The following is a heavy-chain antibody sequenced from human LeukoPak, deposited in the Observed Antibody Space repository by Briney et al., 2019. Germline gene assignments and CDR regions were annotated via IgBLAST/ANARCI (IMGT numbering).Heavy chain of an antibody. CDR2: ISAHNGNA. CDR1: GYTFTSYY. CDR3: ARDLERYYDLEGRSGY. J-gene: IGHJ4*02. Sequence: ASVKVSCKASGYTFTSYYMHWVRQAPGQGLGWMGRISAHNGNANYAQKFQGRVTMTTDTLATTAYMELRSLRSDDTAVYYCARDLERYYDLEGRSGYWGQGTLVTVSS. V-gene: IGHV1-18*04. D-gene: IGHD3-3*01.